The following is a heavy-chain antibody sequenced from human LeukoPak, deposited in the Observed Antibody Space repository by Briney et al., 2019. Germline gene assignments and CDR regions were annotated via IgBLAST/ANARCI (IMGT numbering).Heavy chain of an antibody. V-gene: IGHV4-31*03. D-gene: IGHD3-3*01. CDR1: GGSISSGGYY. J-gene: IGHJ6*02. CDR3: ARVAIFGVVINAMDV. Sequence: SETLSLTCTVSGGSISSGGYYWSWIRQHPGKGLEWTGYIYYSGSTYYNPSLKSRVTMSVDTSKNQFSLKLSSVTAADTAVYYCARVAIFGVVINAMDVWGQGITVTVSS. CDR2: IYYSGST.